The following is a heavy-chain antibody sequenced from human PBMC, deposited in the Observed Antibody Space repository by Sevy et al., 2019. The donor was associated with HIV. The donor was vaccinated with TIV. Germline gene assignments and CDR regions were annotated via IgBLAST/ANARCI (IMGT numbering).Heavy chain of an antibody. CDR1: GFTFSSYE. J-gene: IGHJ4*02. V-gene: IGHV3-48*03. Sequence: GGSLRLSCTASGFTFSSYEMNWVRQAPGKGLEWVSYISNSGSNIYYSDSVKGRFTISRDNAKNSLYLQMNSLRAEDTAVYYCAGDLPPSATTVAHFDYWGRGTLVTVSS. D-gene: IGHD4-17*01. CDR3: AGDLPPSATTVAHFDY. CDR2: ISNSGSNI.